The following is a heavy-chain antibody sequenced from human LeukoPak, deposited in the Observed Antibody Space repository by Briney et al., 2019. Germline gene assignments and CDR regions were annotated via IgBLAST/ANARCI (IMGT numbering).Heavy chain of an antibody. CDR1: GFTFNNYA. D-gene: IGHD3-22*01. V-gene: IGHV3-23*01. Sequence: GGSLRLSCTASGFTFNNYAMTWVRQAPGKGLEWVSAITGSGAYTNYADSVKGRFTISRDNSKNTIYLQMNSLRAEDTAIYYCSKRSSTSSGYFDFWGRGTLVTVSS. CDR3: SKRSSTSSGYFDF. CDR2: ITGSGAYT. J-gene: IGHJ4*02.